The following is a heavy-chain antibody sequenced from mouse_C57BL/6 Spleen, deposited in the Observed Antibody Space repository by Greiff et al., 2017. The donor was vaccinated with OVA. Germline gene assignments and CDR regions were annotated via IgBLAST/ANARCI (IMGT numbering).Heavy chain of an antibody. V-gene: IGHV1-81*01. CDR3: ARGDYGSSDGGFDY. D-gene: IGHD1-1*01. CDR1: GYTFTSYG. Sequence: QVQLQQSGAELARPGASVKLSCKASGYTFTSYGISWVKQRTGQGLEWIGEIYPRSGNTYYNEKFKGKATLTADKSSSTAYMELRSLTSEDSAVYFCARGDYGSSDGGFDYWGQGTTLTVSS. J-gene: IGHJ2*01. CDR2: IYPRSGNT.